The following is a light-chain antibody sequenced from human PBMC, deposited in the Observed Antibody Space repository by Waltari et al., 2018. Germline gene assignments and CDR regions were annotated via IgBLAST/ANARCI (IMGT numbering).Light chain of an antibody. CDR2: DVT. J-gene: IGLJ2*01. Sequence: QSALTQPASVSGSPGQSITISCTGTTSDIGGYNYVSWYQQHPGRAPKLMIYDVTDRPSGISIRFSGSKSGNTASLTISGLRAEDEAYYYCTSYTTTSTRVLFGGGTKLTVL. CDR1: TSDIGGYNY. V-gene: IGLV2-14*03. CDR3: TSYTTTSTRVL.